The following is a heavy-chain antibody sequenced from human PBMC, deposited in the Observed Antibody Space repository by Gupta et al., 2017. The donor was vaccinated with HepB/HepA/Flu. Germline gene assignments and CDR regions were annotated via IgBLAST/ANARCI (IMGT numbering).Heavy chain of an antibody. CDR1: GGSFRGYF. CDR2: INHSGST. V-gene: IGHV4-34*01. D-gene: IGHD3-10*01. CDR3: ARGGSNYGSGRVSSWFDP. J-gene: IGHJ5*02. Sequence: QVQLQQWGAGLLKPSETLSLPCAVLGGSFRGYFWGWTRQAPGKGLEWIGEINHSGSTNYNPSLKSRVTISVDTSKNQFSLKLSSVTAADTAVYYCARGGSNYGSGRVSSWFDPWGQGTLVTVSS.